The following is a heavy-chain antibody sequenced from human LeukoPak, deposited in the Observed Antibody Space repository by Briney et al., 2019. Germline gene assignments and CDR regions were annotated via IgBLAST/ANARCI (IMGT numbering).Heavy chain of an antibody. CDR2: IFGSTGST. CDR1: GFPFSTYA. D-gene: IGHD3-22*01. J-gene: IGHJ4*02. Sequence: SGGSLRLSCAASGFPFSTYAMSWVRQAPGKGLEWVSSIFGSTGSTYYADSVKGRVTVSRDNSRNTVYLQMNSLRGEDTAVYYCARDRTYHSDFTAYYFSPPLQQYWGQGTLVTVSS. CDR3: ARDRTYHSDFTAYYFSPPLQQY. V-gene: IGHV3-23*01.